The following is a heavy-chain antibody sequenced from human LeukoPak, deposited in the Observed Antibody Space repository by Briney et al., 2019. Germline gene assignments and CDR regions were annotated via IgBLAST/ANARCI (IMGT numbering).Heavy chain of an antibody. V-gene: IGHV3-64D*09. Sequence: GGSLRLSCSASGFTFSSYAMHWVRQAPGKGLEYVSAISSNGGSTYYADSVKGRFTISRDNSKNTLYLQMSSLRAEDTAVYYRARDEDIVVVVAAPTGFDYWGQGTLVTVSS. D-gene: IGHD2-15*01. CDR2: ISSNGGST. CDR3: ARDEDIVVVVAAPTGFDY. CDR1: GFTFSSYA. J-gene: IGHJ4*02.